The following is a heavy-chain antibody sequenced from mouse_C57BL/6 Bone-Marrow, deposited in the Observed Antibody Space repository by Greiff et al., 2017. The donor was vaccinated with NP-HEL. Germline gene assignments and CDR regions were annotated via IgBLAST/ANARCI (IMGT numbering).Heavy chain of an antibody. J-gene: IGHJ1*03. V-gene: IGHV1-54*01. CDR1: GYAFTNYL. CDR3: ARDPYDYDGYFDV. Sequence: VKLMESGAELVRPGTSVKVSCKASGYAFTNYLIEWVKQRPGQGLEWIGVINPGSGCTNYNEKFKGKATLTADKSSSTAYMQLSSLTSEDSAVYFCARDPYDYDGYFDVWGTGTTVTVSS. CDR2: INPGSGCT. D-gene: IGHD2-4*01.